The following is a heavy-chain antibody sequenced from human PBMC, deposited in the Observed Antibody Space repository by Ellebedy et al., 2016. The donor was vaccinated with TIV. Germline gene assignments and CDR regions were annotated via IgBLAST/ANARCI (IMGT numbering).Heavy chain of an antibody. D-gene: IGHD3-10*01. CDR1: RFTVSSNF. J-gene: IGHJ5*02. CDR3: AAWLRFGDLVPFDP. Sequence: GGSLKISCEGFRFTVSSNFMTWVRQAPGKGLEWVSGIDSGGKTFYADSVHGRFTISRDNSKNTVFLQMNSLRPEDTAVYYCAAWLRFGDLVPFDPWGQGTLVTVSS. V-gene: IGHV3-66*01. CDR2: IDSGGKT.